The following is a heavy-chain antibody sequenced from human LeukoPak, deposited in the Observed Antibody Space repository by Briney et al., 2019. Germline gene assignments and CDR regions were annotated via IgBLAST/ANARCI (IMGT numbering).Heavy chain of an antibody. V-gene: IGHV4-59*01. CDR3: ARHRYYYDSSGYDYQP. CDR2: IYYSGST. CDR1: GASISSYY. Sequence: SETLSLTSTVSGASISSYYWGWIRQPPGKGLEWIGYIYYSGSTNYNPSLKSRVTISVDTSKNQFSLRLSSVTAADTAVYYCARHRYYYDSSGYDYQPWGQGTLVTVSS. J-gene: IGHJ5*02. D-gene: IGHD3-22*01.